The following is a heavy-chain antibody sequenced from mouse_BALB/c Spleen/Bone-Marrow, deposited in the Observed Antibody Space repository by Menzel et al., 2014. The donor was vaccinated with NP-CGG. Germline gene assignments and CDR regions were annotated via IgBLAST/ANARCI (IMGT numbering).Heavy chain of an antibody. Sequence: DVMLVESGGGLVQPGGSRKLSCAASGFTFSSFGMHWVRQAPEKGLEWIAYISSDSGAIFYADTVKSRFTISRDNPKNTLFLQMTSLRSEDTAIYFCTRGGNWEDFDYWGQGTTLTVSS. J-gene: IGHJ2*01. CDR2: ISSDSGAI. CDR3: TRGGNWEDFDY. V-gene: IGHV5-17*02. D-gene: IGHD4-1*01. CDR1: GFTFSSFG.